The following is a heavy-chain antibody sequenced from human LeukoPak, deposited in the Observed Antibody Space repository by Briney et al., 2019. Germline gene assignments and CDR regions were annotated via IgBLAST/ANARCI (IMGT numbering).Heavy chain of an antibody. Sequence: GASVKVSCKASGYTFTGYYMHWVRQAPGQGLEWMGWINPNSGGTNYAQKFQGRVTMTRDTSISTAYMELSRLRSDDTAVYYCARGPGPLWFGELPFDYRGQGTLVTVSS. D-gene: IGHD3-10*01. CDR1: GYTFTGYY. CDR3: ARGPGPLWFGELPFDY. J-gene: IGHJ4*02. CDR2: INPNSGGT. V-gene: IGHV1-2*02.